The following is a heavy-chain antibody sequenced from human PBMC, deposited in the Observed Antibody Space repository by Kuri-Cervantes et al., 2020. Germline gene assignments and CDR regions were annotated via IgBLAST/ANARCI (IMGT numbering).Heavy chain of an antibody. CDR2: IYHSGST. V-gene: IGHV4-38-2*01. CDR3: ARRLSVAGLFDY. Sequence: GSLRLSCAASGFTFSNYAMSWVRQAPGKGLEWIGSIYHSGSTYYNPSLKSRVTISVDTSKNQFSLKLSSVTAADTAVYYCARRLSVAGLFDYWGQGTLVTVSS. D-gene: IGHD6-19*01. CDR1: GFTFSNYA. J-gene: IGHJ4*02.